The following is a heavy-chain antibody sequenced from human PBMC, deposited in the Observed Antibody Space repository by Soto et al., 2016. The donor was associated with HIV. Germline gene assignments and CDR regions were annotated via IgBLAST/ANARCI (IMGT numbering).Heavy chain of an antibody. CDR2: INQDGSEK. D-gene: IGHD2-15*01. V-gene: IGHV3-7*01. CDR1: GFTFTNYW. J-gene: IGHJ4*02. CDR3: ARGGTLRY. Sequence: EVQLVDFGGALVQPGGSLRLSCEASGFTFTNYWMTWVRQTPLKGLEWVANINQDGSEKFYVDSVKGRFTISRDNVQNTLYLQMNNVRVDDTALYYCARGGTLRYWGQGTLVTVAS.